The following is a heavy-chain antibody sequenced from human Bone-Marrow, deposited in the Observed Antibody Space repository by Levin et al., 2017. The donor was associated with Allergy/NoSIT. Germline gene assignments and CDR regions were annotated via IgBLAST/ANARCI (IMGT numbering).Heavy chain of an antibody. D-gene: IGHD3-22*01. Sequence: TGGSLRLSCASSGFRFHSYWMSWVRQAPGKGLEWVANINKDGSDKFYLESVKGRFTISRDNAKNSLYLQMNTLTIEDTAIYYCARVFTTNSWLEDSWGQGTLVTVSS. V-gene: IGHV3-7*03. CDR1: GFRFHSYW. J-gene: IGHJ5*02. CDR3: ARVFTTNSWLEDS. CDR2: INKDGSDK.